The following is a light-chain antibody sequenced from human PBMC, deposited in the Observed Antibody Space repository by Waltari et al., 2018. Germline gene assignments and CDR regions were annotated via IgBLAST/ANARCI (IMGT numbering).Light chain of an antibody. V-gene: IGKV1-5*03. CDR1: QSIAIW. CDR2: QAS. CDR3: QQYKSDPIT. J-gene: IGKJ5*01. Sequence: DIQMTQSPSTLSASIGDRVPTTCRASQSIAIWLAWYQQKPGKDPKLLIYQASSLESGVASRFGGSGFWAEVALTISSLQPGDFEVYYCQQYKSDPITFGQGTRLEIK.